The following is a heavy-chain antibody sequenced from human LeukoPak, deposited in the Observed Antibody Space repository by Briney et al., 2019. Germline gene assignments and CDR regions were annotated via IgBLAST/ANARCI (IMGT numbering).Heavy chain of an antibody. J-gene: IGHJ4*02. V-gene: IGHV3-30*18. D-gene: IGHD3-16*01. CDR2: ISYDESNK. CDR3: AKDLGGVPFLP. Sequence: GGSLRLSCAASGFTFSSYGMHWVRQAPGKGLEWVAVISYDESNKYYADSVKGRFTISRDNSKNTLYLQMNSLRAEDTAVYYCAKDLGGVPFLPWGQGTLVTVSS. CDR1: GFTFSSYG.